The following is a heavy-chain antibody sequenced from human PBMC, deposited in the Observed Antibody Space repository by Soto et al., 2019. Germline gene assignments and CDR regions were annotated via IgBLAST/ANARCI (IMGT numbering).Heavy chain of an antibody. J-gene: IGHJ6*02. CDR1: GDIFTRYS. CDR3: AGAPAGDYYYYYKFDI. D-gene: IGHD2-21*02. V-gene: IGHV1-69*06. Sequence: VRLVQSGAEVKKPGSSVRVSCRAPGDIFTRYSFSWVRQAPGQGLEWRGGVIPVFGTSNYGRKFQGRVTITADKSANTALLDMSGLRYDDTAVYYCAGAPAGDYYYYYKFDIWGQGTAVTVSS. CDR2: VIPVFGTS.